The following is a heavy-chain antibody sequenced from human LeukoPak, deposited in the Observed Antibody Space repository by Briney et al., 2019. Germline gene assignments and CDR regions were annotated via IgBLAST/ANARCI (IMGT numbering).Heavy chain of an antibody. CDR1: GGSITGYY. D-gene: IGHD5-18*01. V-gene: IGHV4-4*07. J-gene: IGHJ4*02. Sequence: SETLSLTCTVSGGSITGYYWSWIRRPAGKGLEWIARIYTSDDINYNPSLKSRVTLSVDTSKNQFSLKLSSVTAADTAVYYCAREARYSYGLFDYWGQGTLVTVSS. CDR2: IYTSDDI. CDR3: AREARYSYGLFDY.